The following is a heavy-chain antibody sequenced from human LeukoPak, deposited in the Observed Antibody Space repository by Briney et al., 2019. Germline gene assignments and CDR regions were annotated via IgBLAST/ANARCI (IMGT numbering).Heavy chain of an antibody. CDR1: GFTFSSYA. V-gene: IGHV3-23*01. Sequence: GGSLRPSCAASGFTFSSYAMSWVRQAPGKGLEWVSTIGDNGDSTYYADSVKGRFTISRDNSKNTLYLQMNSLRAQDTAVYYCAKYDYGGNPNEYYFDYWGQGTLVTVSS. CDR2: IGDNGDST. CDR3: AKYDYGGNPNEYYFDY. J-gene: IGHJ4*02. D-gene: IGHD4-23*01.